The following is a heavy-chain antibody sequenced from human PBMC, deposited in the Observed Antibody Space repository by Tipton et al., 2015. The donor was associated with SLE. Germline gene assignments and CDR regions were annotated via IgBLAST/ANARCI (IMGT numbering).Heavy chain of an antibody. Sequence: TLSLTCAVYGGSFSGYYWSWIRQSPGKGLEWIGEINHSGSTNYNPSVKSRVTISVDTSKNQFSLKLSSVTAADTAVYYCARDLGSSGSFDYWGQGTLVTVSS. CDR2: INHSGST. J-gene: IGHJ4*02. CDR3: ARDLGSSGSFDY. D-gene: IGHD6-13*01. V-gene: IGHV4-34*01. CDR1: GGSFSGYY.